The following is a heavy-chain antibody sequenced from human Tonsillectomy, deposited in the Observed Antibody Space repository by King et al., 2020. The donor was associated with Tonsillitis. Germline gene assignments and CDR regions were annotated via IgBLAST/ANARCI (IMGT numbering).Heavy chain of an antibody. Sequence: VQLVESGGGLVQPGRSLRLSCTASGFTFGDYAMSWVRQAPGKGLEWVGFIRSKAYGGTTEYAASVKGRFTISRDDSKSIAYLQMNSLKTEDTAVYYCTSAWLRPDWQGRYGSGRGSYYYYMDVWGKGTTVTVSS. J-gene: IGHJ6*03. CDR2: IRSKAYGGTT. CDR3: TSAWLRPDWQGRYGSGRGSYYYYMDV. D-gene: IGHD3-10*01. V-gene: IGHV3-49*04. CDR1: GFTFGDYA.